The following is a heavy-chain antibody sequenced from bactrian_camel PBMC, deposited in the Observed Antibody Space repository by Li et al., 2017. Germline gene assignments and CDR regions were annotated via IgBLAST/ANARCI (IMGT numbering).Heavy chain of an antibody. CDR2: MYTGFGGGNI. J-gene: IGHJ4*01. CDR3: AAGGTWSGRHCIFQTGSY. D-gene: IGHD2*01. V-gene: IGHV3S1*01. CDR1: ANTASRCW. Sequence: HVQLVESGGGLVQAGEPLTLSCHSSANTASRCWAWFRQAPGKEREGVAAMYTGFGGGNIYYDDSVKGRFTISQDNAKNTLYLQMDSLNSEDTAMYYCAAGGTWSGRHCIFQTGSYWGQGTQVTVS.